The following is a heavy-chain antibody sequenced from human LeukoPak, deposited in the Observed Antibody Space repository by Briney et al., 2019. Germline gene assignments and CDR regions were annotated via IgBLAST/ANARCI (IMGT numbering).Heavy chain of an antibody. Sequence: SETLSLTCTVSGGSVSGGNYYCSWIRQSPGKGLEWIGYIHYSGSTVYNPSLKSRVTMSIDTSKNQFSLNLSSVTGADTAAYYCARTGSTGGYWGQGTLVNVSS. CDR2: IHYSGST. CDR3: ARTGSTGGY. D-gene: IGHD1-1*01. CDR1: GGSVSGGNYY. J-gene: IGHJ4*02. V-gene: IGHV4-61*01.